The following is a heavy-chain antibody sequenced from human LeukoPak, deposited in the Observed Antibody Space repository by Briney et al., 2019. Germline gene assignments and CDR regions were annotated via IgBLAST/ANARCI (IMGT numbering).Heavy chain of an antibody. D-gene: IGHD3-22*01. Sequence: SQTLSPTCAVSGVSINSGGYSWTWIRQPPGKGLEWIGYIYYSGSTNYNPSLKSRVTISVDTSKNQFSLKLSSVTAADTAVYYCARVGDYYDSSGYYHAVGYFDYWGQGTLVTVSS. CDR3: ARVGDYYDSSGYYHAVGYFDY. J-gene: IGHJ4*02. CDR2: IYYSGST. V-gene: IGHV4-61*08. CDR1: GVSINSGGYS.